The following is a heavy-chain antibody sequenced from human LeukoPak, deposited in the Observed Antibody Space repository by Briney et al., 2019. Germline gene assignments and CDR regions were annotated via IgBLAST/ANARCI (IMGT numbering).Heavy chain of an antibody. CDR3: ARRGTFNWFDP. V-gene: IGHV3-13*01. CDR2: IGTAGDT. Sequence: GGSLRLSCAASGFTFSSYDMHWVRQATGKGLEWVSAIGTAGDTYYPGSVKGRFTISRDNAKNSLYLQMNSLRAEDTAVYYCARRGTFNWFDPWGQGTLVTVSS. J-gene: IGHJ5*02. D-gene: IGHD1-14*01. CDR1: GFTFSSYD.